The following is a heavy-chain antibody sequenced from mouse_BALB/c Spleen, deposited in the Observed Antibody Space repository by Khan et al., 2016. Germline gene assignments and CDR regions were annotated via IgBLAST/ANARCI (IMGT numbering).Heavy chain of an antibody. D-gene: IGHD1-1*01. J-gene: IGHJ2*01. CDR2: IYPGDGDT. CDR3: ARYYGSSCDYIDC. CDR1: GYTFTSYW. V-gene: IGHV1-87*01. Sequence: QVQLQQSGAELARPGASVKLSCKASGYTFTSYWMQWVKQRPGQGLEWIWAIYPGDGDTRYTQKFKGKATLTADKSSSTAYMTLSSLSSEYSAVYYCARYYGSSCDYIDCWGRGTTLTVSS.